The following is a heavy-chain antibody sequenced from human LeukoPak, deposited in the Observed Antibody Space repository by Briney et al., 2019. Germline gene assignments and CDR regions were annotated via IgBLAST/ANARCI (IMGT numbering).Heavy chain of an antibody. CDR3: ARGAWLQFGQMTN. V-gene: IGHV1-69*04. J-gene: IGHJ4*02. CDR1: GGTFISYA. CDR2: IIPILGIA. D-gene: IGHD5-12*01. Sequence: GSSVKVSCKASGGTFISYAISWVRQAPGQGLEWMGRIIPILGIANYAQKFQGRVTMTRDTSISTAYMELSRLRYDDTAVYYCARGAWLQFGQMTNWGQGTLVTVSS.